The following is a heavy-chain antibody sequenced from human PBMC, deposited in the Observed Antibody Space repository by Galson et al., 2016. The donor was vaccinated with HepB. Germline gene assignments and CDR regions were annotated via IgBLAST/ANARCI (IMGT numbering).Heavy chain of an antibody. CDR1: GGSAIIGRHY. D-gene: IGHD1-26*01. V-gene: IGHV4-61*01. J-gene: IGHJ4*02. CDR2: VHYSGNT. CDR3: ARESIVGATGYFDH. Sequence: SETLSLTCSVSGGSAIIGRHYWTWIRQPPGKGLEWIGYVHYSGNTKYNPSIKSRVSISVDTSNSQFSLNLTSVSAADTAIYYCARESIVGATGYFDHWGQGALVTVSP.